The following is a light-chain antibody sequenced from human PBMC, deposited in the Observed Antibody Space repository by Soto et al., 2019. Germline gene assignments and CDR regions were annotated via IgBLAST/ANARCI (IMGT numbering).Light chain of an antibody. CDR3: QQRSNWPLT. V-gene: IGKV3-11*01. Sequence: EIVLTQSPAILSLSTGERATLSCRASQSVSSYLAWYQQKPGQAPRLLIYDASNRATGIPARFSGSGSGTDFTLTISSLETEDFAVYYCQQRSNWPLTFGGGTKVDIK. J-gene: IGKJ4*01. CDR1: QSVSSY. CDR2: DAS.